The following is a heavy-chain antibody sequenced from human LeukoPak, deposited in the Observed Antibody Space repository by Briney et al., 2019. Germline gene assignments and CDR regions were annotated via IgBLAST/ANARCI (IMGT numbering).Heavy chain of an antibody. CDR2: ISWNSGSI. Sequence: PGGSLRLSCAASGFTFDDYAMHWVRQAPGKGLEWVSGISWNSGSIGYADSVKGRFTISRDNAKNSLYLQMNSLRAEDTALYYCAKDGKAGYSSSWYDFDYWGQGTLVTVSS. CDR3: AKDGKAGYSSSWYDFDY. D-gene: IGHD6-13*01. V-gene: IGHV3-9*01. CDR1: GFTFDDYA. J-gene: IGHJ4*02.